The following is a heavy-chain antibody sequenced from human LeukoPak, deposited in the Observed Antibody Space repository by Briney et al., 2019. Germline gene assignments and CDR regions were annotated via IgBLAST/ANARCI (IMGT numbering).Heavy chain of an antibody. CDR1: GHTFSNFV. V-gene: IGHV1-69*04. D-gene: IGHD1-1*01. J-gene: IGHJ5*02. CDR2: IIPKFDLT. CDR3: TRDQNVRGVAAGMEGWFDP. Sequence: SVKVSCKTSGHTFSNFVISWVRQAPGQGLEWMARIIPKFDLTKIAQKFEGRVTITADTSTSTVYLELSNVRSDDTAIYYCTRDQNVRGVAAGMEGWFDPWGQGTLVTVSS.